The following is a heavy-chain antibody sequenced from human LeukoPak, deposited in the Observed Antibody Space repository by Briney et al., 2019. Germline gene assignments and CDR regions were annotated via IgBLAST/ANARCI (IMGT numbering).Heavy chain of an antibody. CDR1: GFTFSSYS. CDR3: ARGGSSRSFDY. D-gene: IGHD6-13*01. CDR2: ISSSSSYI. J-gene: IGHJ4*02. V-gene: IGHV3-21*01. Sequence: PGGSLRLSCAASGFTFSSYSMNWVRQAPGKGLEWVSSISSSSSYIYYAASVKGRFTISRDNAKSTLYLQMNSLRAEDTAVYYCARGGSSRSFDYWGQGALVTVSS.